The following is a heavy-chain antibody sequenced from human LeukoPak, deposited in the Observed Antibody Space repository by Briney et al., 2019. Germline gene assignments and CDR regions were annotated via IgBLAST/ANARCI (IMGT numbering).Heavy chain of an antibody. V-gene: IGHV3-21*01. J-gene: IGHJ4*02. CDR1: GFTFSSYS. Sequence: PGGSLRLSCAASGFTFSSYSMNWVRQAPGKGLEWVSSISSSSSYIYYADSVKGRFTISRDNAKNSLYLQMNSLRAEDTAVYYCARDRARIAAAGTEDYWGQGILVTVSS. D-gene: IGHD6-13*01. CDR3: ARDRARIAAAGTEDY. CDR2: ISSSSSYI.